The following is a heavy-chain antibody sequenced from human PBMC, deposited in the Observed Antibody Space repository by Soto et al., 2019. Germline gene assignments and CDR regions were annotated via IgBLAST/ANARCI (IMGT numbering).Heavy chain of an antibody. D-gene: IGHD2-8*01. J-gene: IGHJ4*02. Sequence: GGSLRLSCAASGFTFDDYAMHWVRQAPGKGLEWVSGISWNSGSIGYADSVKGRFTISRDNAKNSLYLQMNSLRAEDTALYYCAKDQRMDYWGQGTLVTVSS. CDR1: GFTFDDYA. CDR2: ISWNSGSI. CDR3: AKDQRMDY. V-gene: IGHV3-9*01.